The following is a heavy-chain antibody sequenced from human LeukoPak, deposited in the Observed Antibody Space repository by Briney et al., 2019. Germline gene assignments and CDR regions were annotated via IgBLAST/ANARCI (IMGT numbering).Heavy chain of an antibody. CDR2: IYYSGTS. CDR1: GVSISRSSYY. V-gene: IGHV4-39*02. J-gene: IGHJ4*02. D-gene: IGHD1-26*01. CDR3: ARDVGATPGYFDY. Sequence: SETLSLTCIVSGVSISRSSYYWGWIRQPPGKGLEWIGTIYYSGTSYYNPSLKSRVTISVDTSRNQLSLKLTSVTAADTAVYYCARDVGATPGYFDYWGQGTLVTVSS.